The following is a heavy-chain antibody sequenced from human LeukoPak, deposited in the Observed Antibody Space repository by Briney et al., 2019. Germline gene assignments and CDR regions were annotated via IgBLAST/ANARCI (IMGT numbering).Heavy chain of an antibody. J-gene: IGHJ6*02. CDR3: ARDSPRIAVVGAFGMDV. CDR2: IKQDGSEK. CDR1: GFTFTSHW. Sequence: GGSLRLSCAASGFTFTSHWMNWVRQAPGKGLEWVANIKQDGSEKYYVDSVKGRFTISRDNAKNSLYLQMNSLRAEDTAVYYCARDSPRIAVVGAFGMDVWGQGTTVTVSS. V-gene: IGHV3-7*01. D-gene: IGHD6-19*01.